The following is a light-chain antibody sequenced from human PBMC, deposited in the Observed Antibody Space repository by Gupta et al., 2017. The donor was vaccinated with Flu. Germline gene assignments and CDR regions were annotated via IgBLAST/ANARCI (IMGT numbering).Light chain of an antibody. CDR2: SNY. J-gene: IGLJ3*02. CDR1: KSNIGGNT. V-gene: IGLV1-44*01. CDR3: ATWDDSLLCRV. Sequence: QSVLTQPPSVSGTPGQRVPISCSGGKSNIGGNTVNWYQQVPGAAPTLLIYSNYQRPSRVPYRFSGSKSDTSASLAISGLQSEDEADYYCATWDDSLLCRVLGGGTRLTVL.